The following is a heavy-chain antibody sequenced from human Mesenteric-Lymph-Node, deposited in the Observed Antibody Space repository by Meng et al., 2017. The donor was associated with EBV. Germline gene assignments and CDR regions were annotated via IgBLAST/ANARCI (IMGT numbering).Heavy chain of an antibody. CDR3: ARRKSGWNRYYLDY. CDR2: ILRTGGT. J-gene: IGHJ4*02. Sequence: QVQLQQWGAGLLKPSETLSLTCAVYGGSFGGDYWTWIRQPSGKGLEWIGEILRTGGTTYNPSLKSRVTISVDTSKNQFSLKVTSVTAADTAVYYCARRKSGWNRYYLDYWGQGALVTVSS. CDR1: GGSFGGDY. V-gene: IGHV4-34*02. D-gene: IGHD6-19*01.